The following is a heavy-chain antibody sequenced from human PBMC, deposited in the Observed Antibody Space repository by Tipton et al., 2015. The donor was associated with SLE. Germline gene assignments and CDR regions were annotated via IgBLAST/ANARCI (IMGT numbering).Heavy chain of an antibody. CDR1: GGSFSGYY. CDR2: MYASGST. J-gene: IGHJ3*02. CDR3: AREGFYDSSGYSSTWAFDI. V-gene: IGHV4-59*10. D-gene: IGHD3-22*01. Sequence: TLSLTCAVYGGSFSGYYWSWIRQPPGKGLEWIGRMYASGSTNYNPSLRSRAAMSVDASKSHFSLKLTSVTAADTAVYYCAREGFYDSSGYSSTWAFDIWGQGTMVTVSS.